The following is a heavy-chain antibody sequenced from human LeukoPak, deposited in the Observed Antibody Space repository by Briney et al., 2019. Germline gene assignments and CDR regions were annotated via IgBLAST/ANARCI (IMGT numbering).Heavy chain of an antibody. D-gene: IGHD2-2*01. V-gene: IGHV3-48*03. CDR1: GFTFSSYE. J-gene: IGHJ4*02. CDR2: ISTSGSTM. Sequence: PGGSLRLSCAASGFTFSSYEMNWVRQAPGKGLEWVSYISTSGSTMYYADSVKGRFTISRDNGKNSLYLQMNSLRAEDTAVYYCARDRGYCSSSSCYSYYFDYWGQGTLVTVSS. CDR3: ARDRGYCSSSSCYSYYFDY.